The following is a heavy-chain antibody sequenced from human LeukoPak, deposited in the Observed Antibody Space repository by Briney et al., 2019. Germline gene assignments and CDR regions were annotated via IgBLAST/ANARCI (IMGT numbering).Heavy chain of an antibody. D-gene: IGHD1-26*01. CDR1: GYTFASYG. J-gene: IGHJ5*02. V-gene: IGHV1-69*05. Sequence: ASVKVSCKASGYTFASYGISWVRQAPGQGLEWMGGITDMFRTGNYAQKFQGRVAITTDESTRTAYMELSSLTFEDTAVYYCAEINLVEEGGRFVNWLDPWGQGTLVTVSS. CDR3: AEINLVEEGGRFVNWLDP. CDR2: ITDMFRTG.